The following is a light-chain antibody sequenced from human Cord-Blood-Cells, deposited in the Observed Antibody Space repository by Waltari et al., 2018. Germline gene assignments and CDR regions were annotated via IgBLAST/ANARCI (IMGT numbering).Light chain of an antibody. CDR1: SLRSYY. Sequence: SSELTQDPAVSVALGQTVRITCQGDSLRSYYASWVQQKPGQAPVLVIYGKNNRPSGIPDRFSGSSSGNTASLTIPRAQAEDEADYYRNSRDSSGNHVVFGGGTKLTVL. J-gene: IGLJ2*01. V-gene: IGLV3-19*01. CDR2: GKN. CDR3: NSRDSSGNHVV.